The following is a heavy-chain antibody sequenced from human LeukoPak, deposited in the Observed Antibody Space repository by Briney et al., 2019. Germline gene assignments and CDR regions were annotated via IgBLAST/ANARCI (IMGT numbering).Heavy chain of an antibody. CDR2: INPSGGST. J-gene: IGHJ3*02. V-gene: IGHV1-46*01. CDR3: ASGGTTLYDAFDI. D-gene: IGHD1-7*01. CDR1: GGTFSSYA. Sequence: ASVKVSCKASGGTFSSYAISWVRQAPGQGLEWMGIINPSGGSTSYAQKFQGRVTMTRDTSTSTVYMELSSLRSEDTAVYYCASGGTTLYDAFDIWGQGTMVTVSS.